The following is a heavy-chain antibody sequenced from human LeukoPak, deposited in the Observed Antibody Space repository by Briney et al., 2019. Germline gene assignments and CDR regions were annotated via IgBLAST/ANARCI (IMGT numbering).Heavy chain of an antibody. V-gene: IGHV3-48*01. J-gene: IGHJ3*02. CDR3: ARGAMTGAFDI. CDR2: ISSSSSTI. Sequence: TGGSLRLSCAASGFTFSSYSMNWVRQAPGKGLEWVSYISSSSSTIYYADSVKGRFTISRDNAKNSLYLQMNSLRAEDTAVYYCARGAMTGAFDIWSQGTMVTVSS. D-gene: IGHD1-14*01. CDR1: GFTFSSYS.